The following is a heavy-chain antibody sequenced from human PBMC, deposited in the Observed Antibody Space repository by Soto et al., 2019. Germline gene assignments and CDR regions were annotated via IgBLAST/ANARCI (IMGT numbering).Heavy chain of an antibody. J-gene: IGHJ6*03. V-gene: IGHV1-3*01. Sequence: ASVKVSCKASGYTFTSYAMHWVRQAPGQRLEWMGWINAGNGNTKYSQKFQGRVTITRDTSASTAYMELSSLRSEDTALYYCARVRQLVGYFYYYMDVWGKGTTVTVSS. CDR2: INAGNGNT. CDR1: GYTFTSYA. D-gene: IGHD6-6*01. CDR3: ARVRQLVGYFYYYMDV.